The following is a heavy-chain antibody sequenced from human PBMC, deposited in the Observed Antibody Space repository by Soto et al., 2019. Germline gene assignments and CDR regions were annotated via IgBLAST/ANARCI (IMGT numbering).Heavy chain of an antibody. CDR2: ISAYNGNT. CDR3: ARDRMLGYCSGGSCYWFDP. J-gene: IGHJ5*02. V-gene: IGHV1-18*01. Sequence: ASVKVSCKASGYTFTIYGISCVLQSPLQWLDWMGWISAYNGNTNYAQKLQGRVTMTTDTSTSTAYMELRSLRSDDTAVYYCARDRMLGYCSGGSCYWFDPWGQGTLVTVSS. D-gene: IGHD2-15*01. CDR1: GYTFTIYG.